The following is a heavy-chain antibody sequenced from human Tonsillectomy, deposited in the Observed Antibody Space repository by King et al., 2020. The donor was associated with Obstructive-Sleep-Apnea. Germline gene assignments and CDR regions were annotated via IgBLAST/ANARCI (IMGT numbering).Heavy chain of an antibody. V-gene: IGHV1-46*02. Sequence: QLVQSGAEVKKPGASVKVSCKASGYTFNTYYMHWVRQAPGQRLEWVGIINPSGDSTTYAQRFQGRVTLTRDTSTSTVYMELSSLRSDDTAVYYCAREHHSYYYDRSGYSYYLDYWGQGTLVTVSS. CDR3: AREHHSYYYDRSGYSYYLDY. CDR2: INPSGDST. J-gene: IGHJ4*02. CDR1: GYTFNTYY. D-gene: IGHD3-22*01.